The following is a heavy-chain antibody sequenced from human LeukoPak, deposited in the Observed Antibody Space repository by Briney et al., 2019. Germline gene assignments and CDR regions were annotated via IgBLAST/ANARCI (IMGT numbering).Heavy chain of an antibody. D-gene: IGHD6-19*01. V-gene: IGHV3-53*01. CDR3: ARDSGAWSPGYFDY. Sequence: PGGSLRLSCAASGFTFSSYSMNWVRQAPGKGLEWVSLIYSGGGTYYADSVKRRFTISRDSSKNTLYLQMNSLRAEDTAVYYCARDSGAWSPGYFDYWGQGTLVTVSS. CDR2: IYSGGGT. J-gene: IGHJ4*02. CDR1: GFTFSSYS.